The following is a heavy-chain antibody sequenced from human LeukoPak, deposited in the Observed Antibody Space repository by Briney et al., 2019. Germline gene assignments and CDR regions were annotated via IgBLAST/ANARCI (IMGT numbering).Heavy chain of an antibody. V-gene: IGHV1-18*04. D-gene: IGHD5-12*01. CDR2: ISASSGNR. CDR1: GYTFTNYH. CDR3: ATSWFGGISGYVFGMDV. Sequence: ASVKVSCKASGYTFTNYHINWVRQAPGQGLEWMGWISASSGNRNYAQKLQGRVTMTTDTSTTTAYMELRNLRSDDTAVYYCATSWFGGISGYVFGMDVWGKGTTVTVSS. J-gene: IGHJ6*04.